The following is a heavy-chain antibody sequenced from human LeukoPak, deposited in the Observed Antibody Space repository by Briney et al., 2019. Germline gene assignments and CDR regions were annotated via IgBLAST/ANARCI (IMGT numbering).Heavy chain of an antibody. D-gene: IGHD6-13*01. CDR1: GYTLTELS. CDR3: ARVMGSSWYKDLTWFDP. Sequence: VASVKVSCKVSGYTLTELSMHWVRQAPGKGLEWMGGFDPEDGETIYAQKFQGRVTMTEDTSTDTAYMELSSLRSEDTAVYYCARVMGSSWYKDLTWFDPWGQGTLVTVSS. J-gene: IGHJ5*02. CDR2: FDPEDGET. V-gene: IGHV1-24*01.